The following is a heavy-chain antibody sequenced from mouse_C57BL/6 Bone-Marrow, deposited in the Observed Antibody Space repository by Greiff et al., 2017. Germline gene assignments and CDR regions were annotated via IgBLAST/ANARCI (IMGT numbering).Heavy chain of an antibody. J-gene: IGHJ2*01. V-gene: IGHV14-4*01. CDR3: TTSNWDDY. D-gene: IGHD4-1*01. Sequence: VQLQQSGAELVRPGASVKLSCTASGFNIKDDYMHWVKQRPEQGLEWIGWIDPENGDTEYASKFQGKATITAEPSSNTAYLQLSSLTSEDTAVYYCTTSNWDDYWGQGTTLTVSS. CDR2: IDPENGDT. CDR1: GFNIKDDY.